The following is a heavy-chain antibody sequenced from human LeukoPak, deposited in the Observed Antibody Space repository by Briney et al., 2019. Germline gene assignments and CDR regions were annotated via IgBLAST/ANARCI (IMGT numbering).Heavy chain of an antibody. CDR3: ARNAAGYSSGYYYY. J-gene: IGHJ4*02. V-gene: IGHV1-69*02. CDR1: GRTFSSYS. Sequence: ASGKVSCKASGRTFSSYSFSWVRQAPGQGLEWMGRIIPILDITNYAQRFQGRVTITADKSTSTAYMELSSLTSEDTAVYYCARNAAGYSSGYYYYWGQGTLVTVSS. CDR2: IIPILDIT. D-gene: IGHD6-25*01.